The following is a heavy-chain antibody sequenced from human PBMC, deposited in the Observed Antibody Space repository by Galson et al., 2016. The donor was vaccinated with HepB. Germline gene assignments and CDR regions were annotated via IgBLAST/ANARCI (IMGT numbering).Heavy chain of an antibody. J-gene: IGHJ3*02. CDR1: GLTVSSNY. CDR2: IYSGGGT. D-gene: IGHD2-21*02. CDR3: AREMCDGDCTDALDI. Sequence: SLRLSCAASGLTVSSNYMSWVRQAPGKGLEWVSVIYSGGGTYYADSVQGRFTISRDNSKNTVFLEMNSLRAEDTAVYYCAREMCDGDCTDALDIWGQGTMVTVSS. V-gene: IGHV3-53*01.